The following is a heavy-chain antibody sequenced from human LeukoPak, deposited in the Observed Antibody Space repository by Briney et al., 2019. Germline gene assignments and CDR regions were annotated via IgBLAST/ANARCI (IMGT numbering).Heavy chain of an antibody. CDR3: ARGSTYYDSSGQVPFDY. CDR1: GFTFSNYS. Sequence: GGSLRLSCAASGFTFSNYSMNWVRQAPGKGLEWISYITTSGGAKNYADSVKGRFTISRDNAENSLYLQMNSLRAEDTAVYYCARGSTYYDSSGQVPFDYWGQGTLVTVSS. J-gene: IGHJ4*02. CDR2: ITTSGGAK. D-gene: IGHD3-22*01. V-gene: IGHV3-48*01.